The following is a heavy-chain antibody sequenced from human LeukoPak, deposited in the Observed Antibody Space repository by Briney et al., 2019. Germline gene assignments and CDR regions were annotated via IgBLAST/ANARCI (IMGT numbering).Heavy chain of an antibody. D-gene: IGHD6-13*01. Sequence: VKVSCKAXGYTFTXYYMHWVRQAPGQGLEWMGWINPNSGGTNYAQKFQGRVTMTRDTSISTAYMELSRLRSDDTAVYYCALLSIAAAYFDYWGQGTLVTVSS. CDR2: INPNSGGT. CDR1: GYTFTXYY. J-gene: IGHJ4*02. CDR3: ALLSIAAAYFDY. V-gene: IGHV1-2*02.